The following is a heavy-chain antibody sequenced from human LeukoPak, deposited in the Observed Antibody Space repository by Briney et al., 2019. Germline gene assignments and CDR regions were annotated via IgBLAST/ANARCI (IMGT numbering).Heavy chain of an antibody. V-gene: IGHV4-39*01. J-gene: IGHJ4*02. CDR1: GDSVSRSDSY. CDR2: IYYSGRT. CDR3: AGGLGESDY. Sequence: SETLSLTCSVSGDSVSRSDSYWDWIRQPPGKGLEWIGTIYYSGRTYYSPSLKGRVTMSVDPSNNQFSLSLRSVTAADTAVYYCAGGLGESDYWGQGTLVTVSS. D-gene: IGHD3-16*01.